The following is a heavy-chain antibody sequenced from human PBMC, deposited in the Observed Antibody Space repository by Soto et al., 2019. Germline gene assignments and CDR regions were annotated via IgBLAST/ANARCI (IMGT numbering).Heavy chain of an antibody. D-gene: IGHD5-18*01. CDR2: IYYSGST. J-gene: IGHJ5*02. CDR1: GGSISSYY. V-gene: IGHV4-59*01. Sequence: QVQLQESGPGLVKPSETLSLTCTVSGGSISSYYWSWIRQPPGKGLEWIGYIYYSGSTNYNPSLKSRVTISVDTSKNQFSLKLSSVTAADTAVYYCARGSTYYRYGYDWFDPWGQGTLVTVSS. CDR3: ARGSTYYRYGYDWFDP.